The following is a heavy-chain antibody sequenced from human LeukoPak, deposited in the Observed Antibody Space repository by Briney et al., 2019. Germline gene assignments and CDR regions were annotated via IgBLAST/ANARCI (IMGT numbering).Heavy chain of an antibody. D-gene: IGHD1-1*01. J-gene: IGHJ5*02. CDR3: ASQQQLVLLDWFDP. CDR1: GYSISSGYY. Sequence: SETLPLTCIVSGYSISSGYYWGWIRQPPGKGLEWIGSIYHSGSTDYNPSLKSRVTISVDTSKNQFSLKLRSVTAADTAVYFCASQQQLVLLDWFDPWGQGTLVTVSS. CDR2: IYHSGST. V-gene: IGHV4-38-2*02.